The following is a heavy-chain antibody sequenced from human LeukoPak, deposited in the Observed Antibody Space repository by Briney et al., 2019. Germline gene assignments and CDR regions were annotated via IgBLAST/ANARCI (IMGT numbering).Heavy chain of an antibody. CDR2: TSGYNGHT. CDR1: GYTFDTYG. J-gene: IGHJ3*02. CDR3: ARIQSAGTSDAFDI. D-gene: IGHD3-10*01. V-gene: IGHV1-18*01. Sequence: GASVKVSCKASGYTFDTYGISWVRQAPGQGLEWMGWTSGYNGHTKYAQKFHDRVTLTTDTSTSTAYMEMRSLRSDATAVYYCARIQSAGTSDAFDIWGQGTMLTVS.